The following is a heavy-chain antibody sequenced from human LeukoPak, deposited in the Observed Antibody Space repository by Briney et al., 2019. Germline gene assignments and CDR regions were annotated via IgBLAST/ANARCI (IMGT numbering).Heavy chain of an antibody. CDR2: IYTSGST. CDR1: GGSISSRSYY. D-gene: IGHD2-15*01. V-gene: IGHV4-61*02. Sequence: PSETLSLTCTVSGGSISSRSYYWSWIRQPAGTGLEWIGRIYTSGSTNYNPSLKSRVTISVDTSKNQFSLKLSSVTAADTAVYYCARYCSGGSCYDAFDIWGQGTMVTVSS. CDR3: ARYCSGGSCYDAFDI. J-gene: IGHJ3*02.